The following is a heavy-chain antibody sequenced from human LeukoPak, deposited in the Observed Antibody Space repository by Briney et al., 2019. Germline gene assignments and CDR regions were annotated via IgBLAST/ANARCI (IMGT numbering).Heavy chain of an antibody. CDR1: GFTFSSYA. Sequence: GGSLRLSCAASGFTFSSYAMHWVRQAPGKGLEWVAVISYDGTNKYYADSVKGRFTISRDNSKNTLYLQMNSLRAEDTAVYYCARSWRIVVVPAAIPLDYWGQGTLVTVSS. J-gene: IGHJ4*02. CDR3: ARSWRIVVVPAAIPLDY. V-gene: IGHV3-30-3*01. D-gene: IGHD2-2*02. CDR2: ISYDGTNK.